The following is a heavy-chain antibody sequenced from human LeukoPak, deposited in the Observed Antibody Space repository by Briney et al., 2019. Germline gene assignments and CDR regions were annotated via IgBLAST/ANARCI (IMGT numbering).Heavy chain of an antibody. J-gene: IGHJ3*02. Sequence: GASVKVSCKASGYTFTSYGISWVRQAPGQGLEWMGGIIPIFGTANYAQKFQGRVTITADESTSTAYVELSSLRSGDTAVYYCARERHDYGDHVGAFDIWGQGTMVTVSS. D-gene: IGHD4-17*01. V-gene: IGHV1-69*13. CDR2: IIPIFGTA. CDR3: ARERHDYGDHVGAFDI. CDR1: GYTFTSYG.